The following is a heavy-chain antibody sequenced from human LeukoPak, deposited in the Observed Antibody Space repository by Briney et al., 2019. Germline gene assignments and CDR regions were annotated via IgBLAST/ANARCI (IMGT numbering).Heavy chain of an antibody. Sequence: PAASVKVSCKASGYTFTSYGISWVRQAPGQGLEWMGWISAYNGNTNYAQKLQGRVTMTTDTSTSTAYMELRSLRSDDTAVYYCARGLEQLVHRSNWFDPWGQGTLVTVSS. D-gene: IGHD6-6*01. J-gene: IGHJ5*02. CDR3: ARGLEQLVHRSNWFDP. CDR1: GYTFTSYG. CDR2: ISAYNGNT. V-gene: IGHV1-18*01.